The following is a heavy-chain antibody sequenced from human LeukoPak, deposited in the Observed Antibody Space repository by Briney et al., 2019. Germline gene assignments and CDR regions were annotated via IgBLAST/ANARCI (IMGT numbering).Heavy chain of an antibody. J-gene: IGHJ3*01. CDR3: ARGEHDNSGHRDDAFDV. D-gene: IGHD3-22*01. CDR2: INPNSGGT. Sequence: ASVKVSCKASTYTFTDYYMHWVRQAPGQGPEWMGWINPNSGGTKYAQKFQGRVTMTRDTSISTAYMELSRLTSDDTAVYYCARGEHDNSGHRDDAFDVWGQGTMVTVSS. V-gene: IGHV1-2*02. CDR1: TYTFTDYY.